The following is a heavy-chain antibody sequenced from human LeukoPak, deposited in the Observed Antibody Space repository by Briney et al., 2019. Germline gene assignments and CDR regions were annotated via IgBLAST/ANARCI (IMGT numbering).Heavy chain of an antibody. Sequence: ASVKVSCKASGYTFTSYGISWVRQAPGQGLEWMGWISAYNGNTNYAQKLQGRVTMTTDTSTRTAYMELRSLRSDDTAVYYCARDSEYDSSGYLNWFDPWGQGTLVTVSS. D-gene: IGHD3-22*01. CDR3: ARDSEYDSSGYLNWFDP. CDR1: GYTFTSYG. V-gene: IGHV1-18*01. CDR2: ISAYNGNT. J-gene: IGHJ5*02.